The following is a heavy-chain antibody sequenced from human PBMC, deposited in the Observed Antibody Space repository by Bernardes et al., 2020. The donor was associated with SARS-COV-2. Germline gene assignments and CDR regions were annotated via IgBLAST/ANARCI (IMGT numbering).Heavy chain of an antibody. CDR1: GYTFTSYG. V-gene: IGHV1-18*04. J-gene: IGHJ2*01. Sequence: ASVKVSCKASGYTFTSYGISWVRQAPGQGLEWMGWISAYNGNTNYAQKLQGRVTMTTDTSTSTAYMELRSLRSDDTAVYYCARGGLVVVAATQEDLSHSNSQPCLRLSGCSFAETGSSWRCLW. CDR3: ARGGLVVVAATQEDLSHSNSQPCLRLSGCSFAETGSSWRCL. CDR2: ISAYNGNT. D-gene: IGHD2-15*01.